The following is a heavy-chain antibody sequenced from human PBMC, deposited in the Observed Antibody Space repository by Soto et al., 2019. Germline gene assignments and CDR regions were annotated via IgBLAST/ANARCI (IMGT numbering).Heavy chain of an antibody. V-gene: IGHV4-59*01. CDR2: IYHSGNT. CDR1: GGSISSYY. CDR3: ARGRLGFYYMDV. D-gene: IGHD3-9*01. Sequence: PSETLSLTCTVSGGSISSYYWSWIRQPPGKGLEWIGYIYHSGNTNYNPSLKSRVTISVDTSKSQFSLRLSSVTAADTAVYYCARGRLGFYYMDVWGKGTTVTVSS. J-gene: IGHJ6*03.